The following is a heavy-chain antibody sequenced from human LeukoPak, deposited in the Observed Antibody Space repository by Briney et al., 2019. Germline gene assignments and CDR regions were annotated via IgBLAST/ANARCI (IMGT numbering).Heavy chain of an antibody. J-gene: IGHJ4*02. Sequence: SETLSLTCTVSGGSISSSSYYWGWIRQPPGKGLEWIGSIYYSGSTYYNPSLKSRVTISVDTSKNQFSLKLSSVTAADTAVYYCARQKPHTYYYGSGSYYTFDYWGQGTLVTVSS. CDR1: GGSISSSSYY. V-gene: IGHV4-39*01. CDR3: ARQKPHTYYYGSGSYYTFDY. D-gene: IGHD3-10*01. CDR2: IYYSGST.